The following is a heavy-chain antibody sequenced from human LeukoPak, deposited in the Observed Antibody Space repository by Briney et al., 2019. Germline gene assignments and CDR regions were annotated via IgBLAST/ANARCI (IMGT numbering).Heavy chain of an antibody. V-gene: IGHV4-59*01. CDR2: IYYSGST. CDR1: GGSISSYY. CDR3: ARGGLRGWFDP. D-gene: IGHD2-15*01. J-gene: IGHJ5*02. Sequence: PSETLSLTCTASGGSISSYYWSWIRQPPGKGLEWIGYIYYSGSTNYNPSLKSRVTISVDTSKKQFSLKLSSVTAADTAVYYCARGGLRGWFDPWGQGTLVTVSS.